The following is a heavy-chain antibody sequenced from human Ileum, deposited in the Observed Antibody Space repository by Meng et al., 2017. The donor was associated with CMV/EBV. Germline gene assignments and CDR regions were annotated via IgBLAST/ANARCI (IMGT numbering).Heavy chain of an antibody. J-gene: IGHJ5*02. CDR1: GFTFSSYR. CDR2: ITSSSSYI. Sequence: ASGFTFSSYRMNWVRQAPGKGLEWVSSITSSSSYIYYADSVKGRFTISRDNAKNSLYLQMNSLRAEDTAVYYCAREDTAYTPDYTMSWGLGTLVTVSS. CDR3: AREDTAYTPDYTMS. D-gene: IGHD5-18*01. V-gene: IGHV3-21*01.